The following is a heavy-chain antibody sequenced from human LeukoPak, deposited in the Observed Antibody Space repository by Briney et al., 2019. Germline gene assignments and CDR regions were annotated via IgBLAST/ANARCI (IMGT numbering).Heavy chain of an antibody. J-gene: IGHJ4*02. CDR3: AKDAKRNYDFWDRFDY. Sequence: GGSLRLSCAASGFTFSSYGMYWVRQAPGKGLEWVSAISGSGESTYYAGSVKGRLTVSRDNSKNTLYLQMNSLRADDAALYYCAKDAKRNYDFWDRFDYWGQGALVTVSS. CDR2: ISGSGEST. V-gene: IGHV3-23*01. CDR1: GFTFSSYG. D-gene: IGHD3-3*01.